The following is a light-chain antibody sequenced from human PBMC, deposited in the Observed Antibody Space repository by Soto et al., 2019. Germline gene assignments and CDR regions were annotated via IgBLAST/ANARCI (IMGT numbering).Light chain of an antibody. CDR1: QTVSTNY. CDR3: QLYGTSPKT. Sequence: EIVLTQSPGTLSLSPGERATLSCRASQTVSTNYLAWYQQKPGQAPRLLIYGASKRATGIPDRFSGSGSGTDFTLTISRLEPEDFAVYYCQLYGTSPKTFGQGTKVDIK. J-gene: IGKJ1*01. CDR2: GAS. V-gene: IGKV3-20*01.